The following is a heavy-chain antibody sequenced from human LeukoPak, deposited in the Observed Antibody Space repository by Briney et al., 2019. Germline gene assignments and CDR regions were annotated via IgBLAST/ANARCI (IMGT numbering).Heavy chain of an antibody. CDR3: ARMIGLGEVSPYFDY. CDR1: TDIFSNYW. J-gene: IGHJ4*02. CDR2: IYPDDSDT. D-gene: IGHD3-16*02. V-gene: IGHV5-51*01. Sequence: GESLKISCKGSTDIFSNYWIGWVRQLPGKGLEWLGIIYPDDSDTRYSPTFQGQVTISADKSISTAYLQWNSLEASDTAMYYCARMIGLGEVSPYFDYWGQGSLVTVSS.